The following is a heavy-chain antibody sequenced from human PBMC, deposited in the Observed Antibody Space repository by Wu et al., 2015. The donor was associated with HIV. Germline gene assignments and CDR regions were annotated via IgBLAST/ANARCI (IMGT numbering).Heavy chain of an antibody. J-gene: IGHJ6*03. Sequence: QVQLVQSGSEVKKSGASVSVSCKTSGYSFTDYYIHRVRQAPGQGLQWMGWINPESGDTNYARAFRGRITMTRDTSINTAYMILTGLRSNDTAVYFCARDWQFHVIFDDYYIDAWGKGTTVIVSS. V-gene: IGHV1-2*02. D-gene: IGHD3-9*01. CDR2: INPESGDT. CDR3: ARDWQFHVIFDDYYIDA. CDR1: GYSFTDYY.